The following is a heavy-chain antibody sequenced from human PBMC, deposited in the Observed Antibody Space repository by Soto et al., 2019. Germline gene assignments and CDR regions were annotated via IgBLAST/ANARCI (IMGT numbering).Heavy chain of an antibody. CDR2: IYWDDDK. V-gene: IGHV2-5*02. D-gene: IGHD2-8*01. J-gene: IGHJ3*02. CDR1: GFSLSTSGVG. Sequence: QITLKESGPTLVKPTQTLTLTCTFSGFSLSTSGVGVGWIRQPPGKALEWLALIYWDDDKRYSPSLKSRLTFTKDTSKNQVVLTMTNMDPVDTATYYCAHAPLHAANGAFDIWGQRTMVTVSS. CDR3: AHAPLHAANGAFDI.